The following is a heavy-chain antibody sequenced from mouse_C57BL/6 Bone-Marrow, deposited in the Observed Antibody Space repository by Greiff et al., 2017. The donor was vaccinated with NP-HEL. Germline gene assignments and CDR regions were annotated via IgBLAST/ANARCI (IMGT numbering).Heavy chain of an antibody. D-gene: IGHD2-1*01. J-gene: IGHJ3*01. V-gene: IGHV2-6*01. CDR3: ASGIYYGNY. CDR1: GFSFPSYC. CDR2: IWGVGST. Sequence: QVQLKESGPGLVAPSQRLSITCPVSGFSFPSYCLAWFRQSPGKVLEWLGVIWGVGSTNYNSALKSRLSISKYNSKSQVFLKMNSLQTDDTAMYYCASGIYYGNYWGQGTLVTVSA.